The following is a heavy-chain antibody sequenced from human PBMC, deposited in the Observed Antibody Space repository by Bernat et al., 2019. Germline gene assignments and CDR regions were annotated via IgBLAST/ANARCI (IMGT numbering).Heavy chain of an antibody. Sequence: QVMLVESGGGVVQPGGSLRLSCAASGFTFRNYGMHWARQTPAKGLEWVAFTRYDGDNKYYLDSVRGRFTISRDNSKNTLYLQMNSLRPEDTAVYYCAKDGSRGIQLGEFGTLGTDVWGQGTTVTVSS. J-gene: IGHJ6*02. D-gene: IGHD3-16*01. CDR1: GFTFRNYG. V-gene: IGHV3-30*02. CDR2: TRYDGDNK. CDR3: AKDGSRGIQLGEFGTLGTDV.